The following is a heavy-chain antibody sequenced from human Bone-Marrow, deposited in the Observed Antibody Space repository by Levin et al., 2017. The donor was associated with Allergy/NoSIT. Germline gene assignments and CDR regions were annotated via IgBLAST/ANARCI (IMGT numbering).Heavy chain of an antibody. CDR3: ARVCEGKNDYGDYYYYYMDV. D-gene: IGHD4-17*01. V-gene: IGHV4-59*01. CDR1: GGSISSYY. J-gene: IGHJ6*03. Sequence: GSLRLSCTVSGGSISSYYWSWIRQPPGKGLEWIGYIYYSGSTNYNPSLKRRVTISVDTSKNQFSLKLSSVTAADTAVYYCARVCEGKNDYGDYYYYYMDVWGKGTTVTVSS. CDR2: IYYSGST.